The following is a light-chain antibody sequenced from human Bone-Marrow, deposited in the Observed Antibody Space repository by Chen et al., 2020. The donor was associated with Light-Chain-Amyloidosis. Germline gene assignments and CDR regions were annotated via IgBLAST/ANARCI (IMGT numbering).Light chain of an antibody. Sequence: SYVLSPPSSLSVAPGQTAPIACGGNNIGTTSVHWYQQTPGQAPLLVVYDDSDRPSGTPERLSGSNSGNTATLTISRVEAGDEADYYCQVWDRSSDRPVFGGGTKLTVL. CDR3: QVWDRSSDRPV. CDR1: NIGTTS. J-gene: IGLJ3*02. V-gene: IGLV3-21*02. CDR2: DDS.